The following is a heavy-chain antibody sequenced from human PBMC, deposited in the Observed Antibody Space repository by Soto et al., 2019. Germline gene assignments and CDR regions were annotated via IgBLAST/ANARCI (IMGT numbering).Heavy chain of an antibody. CDR2: ISSSGSTI. J-gene: IGHJ6*02. Sequence: VGSLRLSCAASGFTFSSYEMNWVRQAPGKGLEWVSYISSSGSTIYYADSVKGRFTISRDNAKNSLYLQMNSLRAEDTAVYYCARDYSYSNDGYYYYYGMDVWGQGTTVTVSS. V-gene: IGHV3-48*03. CDR3: ARDYSYSNDGYYYYYGMDV. D-gene: IGHD4-4*01. CDR1: GFTFSSYE.